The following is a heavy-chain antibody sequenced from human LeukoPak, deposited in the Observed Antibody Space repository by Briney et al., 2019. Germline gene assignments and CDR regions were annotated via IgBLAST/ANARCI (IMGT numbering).Heavy chain of an antibody. CDR1: GFTFSSYW. CDR2: IKQDGSEK. J-gene: IGHJ4*02. V-gene: IGHV3-7*03. Sequence: GGSLRLSCAASGFTFSSYWMSWVRQAPGKGLEWVANIKQDGSEKYYADSVKGRFTISRDNSKNTLYLQMNSLRAEDTAVYYCAKDPDCTSGICYTFFDYWGQGTLVTVSS. CDR3: AKDPDCTSGICYTFFDY. D-gene: IGHD2-8*01.